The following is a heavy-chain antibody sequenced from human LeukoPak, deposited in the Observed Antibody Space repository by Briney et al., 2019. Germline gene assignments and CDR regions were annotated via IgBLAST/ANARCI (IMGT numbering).Heavy chain of an antibody. CDR3: ARINYDFWSGYSYYFDY. CDR1: GGSISSSSYY. CDR2: IYYSGST. D-gene: IGHD3-3*01. Sequence: TPSGTLSLTCTVSGGSISSSSYYWGWIRQPPGKGLEWIGSIYYSGSTYYNPSLKRRVTISVNTDKNQFSLKLSSVTAADTAVYYCARINYDFWSGYSYYFDYWGQGTLVTVSS. V-gene: IGHV4-39*07. J-gene: IGHJ4*02.